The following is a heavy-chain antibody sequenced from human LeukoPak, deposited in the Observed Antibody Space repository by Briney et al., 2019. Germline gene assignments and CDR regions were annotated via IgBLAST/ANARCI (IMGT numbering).Heavy chain of an antibody. D-gene: IGHD4-17*01. CDR2: ISYDGSNK. Sequence: GGSLRLSCAASGFTFGSYGMHWVRQAPGKGLEWVAVISYDGSNKYYADSVKGRFTISRDNSKNTLYLQMNSLRAEDTAVYYYANGGDHEGLYYFDYWGQGTLVTVSS. J-gene: IGHJ4*02. CDR3: ANGGDHEGLYYFDY. V-gene: IGHV3-30*18. CDR1: GFTFGSYG.